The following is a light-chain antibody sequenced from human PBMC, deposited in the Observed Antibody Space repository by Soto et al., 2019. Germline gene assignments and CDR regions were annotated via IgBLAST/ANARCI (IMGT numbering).Light chain of an antibody. V-gene: IGLV1-44*01. Sequence: QSVLTQPPSASGTPGQRITISCSGSSSNVGSNTVNWYQQLPGTAPKLLIYSHDQRPSGVPDRFSGSKSGTSVSLAISGLQSADEADYYCAAWDDSLNGYVFGAGTKATVL. CDR1: SSNVGSNT. CDR2: SHD. CDR3: AAWDDSLNGYV. J-gene: IGLJ1*01.